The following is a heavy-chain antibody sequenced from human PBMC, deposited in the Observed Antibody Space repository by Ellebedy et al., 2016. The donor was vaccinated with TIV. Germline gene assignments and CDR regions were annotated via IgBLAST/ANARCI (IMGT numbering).Heavy chain of an antibody. D-gene: IGHD2-2*01. Sequence: AASVKVSCKPSGYTFTSHYIHWVRQVPGQGLEWMGRIDPSGINRRYAQHLQGRVTMTSDTSTSTVYMELSSLRSEDTAVYYCARDYVEVTAALFYFDFWGQGTLVTVSS. CDR2: IDPSGINR. J-gene: IGHJ4*02. V-gene: IGHV1-46*01. CDR3: ARDYVEVTAALFYFDF. CDR1: GYTFTSHY.